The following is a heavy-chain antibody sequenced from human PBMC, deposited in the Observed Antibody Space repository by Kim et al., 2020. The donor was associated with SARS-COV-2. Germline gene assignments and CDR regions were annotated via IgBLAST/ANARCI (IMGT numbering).Heavy chain of an antibody. J-gene: IGHJ4*02. CDR3: ARTPGIAAAGSDY. Sequence: NQAQKFQGRVTMTGDESTSTAYMGLSSLRSEDTAVYYCARTPGIAAAGSDYWGQGTLVTVSS. D-gene: IGHD6-13*01. V-gene: IGHV1-69*01.